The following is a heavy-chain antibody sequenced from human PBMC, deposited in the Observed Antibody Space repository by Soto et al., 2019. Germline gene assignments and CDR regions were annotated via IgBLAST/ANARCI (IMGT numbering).Heavy chain of an antibody. V-gene: IGHV3-30*18. CDR2: ITKAGGET. CDR3: AKDLMVNGHYHPDGMDV. D-gene: IGHD3-10*01. Sequence: QVELVESGGGVVQPGRSLRLSCAASGFPFSAYGMHWVRQAPGKGLEWVALITKAGGETYYVDSVKGRFVISRDDSRHTLHLQLNSLRAEDTAVYYCAKDLMVNGHYHPDGMDVRGQGTTVSVSS. CDR1: GFPFSAYG. J-gene: IGHJ6*02.